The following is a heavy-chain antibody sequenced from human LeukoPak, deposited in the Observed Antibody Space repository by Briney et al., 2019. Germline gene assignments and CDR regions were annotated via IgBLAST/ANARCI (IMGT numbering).Heavy chain of an antibody. V-gene: IGHV3-30*18. CDR3: AKVSPGDEGPYYFDY. D-gene: IGHD7-27*01. J-gene: IGHJ4*02. CDR1: GFTFSSYG. CDR2: ISYDGSNK. Sequence: GGSLRLSCAASGFTFSSYGMHWVRQAPGKGLEWVAVISYDGSNKYYADSVKGRFTISRDNSKNTLYLQMNSLRAEDTAVYYCAKVSPGDEGPYYFDYWGQGTLVTVSS.